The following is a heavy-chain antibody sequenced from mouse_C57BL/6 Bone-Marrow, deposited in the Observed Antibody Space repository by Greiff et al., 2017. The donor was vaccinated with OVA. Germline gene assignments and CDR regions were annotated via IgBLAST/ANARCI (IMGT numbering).Heavy chain of an antibody. J-gene: IGHJ2*01. Sequence: QVQLQQPGAELVKPGASVKMSCKASGYTFPSYWITWVKQRPGQGLEWIGDIYPGSGSTNYNEKFKSKATLTVDTSSSTAYMQLSSLTSEDSAVYYCARGWYWDVGYFDYWGQGTTLTDSS. CDR1: GYTFPSYW. CDR3: ARGWYWDVGYFDY. D-gene: IGHD4-1*01. V-gene: IGHV1-55*01. CDR2: IYPGSGST.